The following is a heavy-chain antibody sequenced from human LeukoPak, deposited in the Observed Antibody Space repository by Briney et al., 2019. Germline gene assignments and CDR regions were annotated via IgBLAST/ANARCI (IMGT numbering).Heavy chain of an antibody. CDR2: ISSSGSTI. D-gene: IGHD5-18*01. Sequence: PGGSLRLSCAASGFTFSSYEMNWIRQAPGKGLEWVSYISSSGSTIYYADSVKGRFTISRDNAKNSLYLQMNSLRAEDTAVYYCARGAYSYGQAFDYWGQGTLVTVSS. V-gene: IGHV3-48*03. CDR3: ARGAYSYGQAFDY. CDR1: GFTFSSYE. J-gene: IGHJ4*02.